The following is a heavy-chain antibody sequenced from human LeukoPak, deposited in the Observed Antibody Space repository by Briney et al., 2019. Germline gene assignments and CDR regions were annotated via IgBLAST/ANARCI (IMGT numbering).Heavy chain of an antibody. Sequence: ASVKVSCKASGYTFTSYAMHWVRQAPGQRLEWMGWINAGNGNTKYSQKFQGRVTITRDTSASTAYMELSSLRSEDTAVYYCARDQNGSGSKYGVHGYYYYGMDVWGQGTTVTVSS. J-gene: IGHJ6*02. CDR1: GYTFTSYA. CDR2: INAGNGNT. V-gene: IGHV1-3*01. D-gene: IGHD3-10*01. CDR3: ARDQNGSGSKYGVHGYYYYGMDV.